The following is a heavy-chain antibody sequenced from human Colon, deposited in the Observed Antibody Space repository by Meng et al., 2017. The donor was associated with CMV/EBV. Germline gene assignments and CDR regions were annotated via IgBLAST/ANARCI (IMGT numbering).Heavy chain of an antibody. D-gene: IGHD6-25*01. J-gene: IGHJ4*02. CDR3: AREGMSTPSAADS. CDR1: GYTFNNYF. CDR2: IDPSSGDT. V-gene: IGHV1-2*02. Sequence: NASGYTFNNYFNHWVRQAPGQGLEWMGWIDPSSGDTNFAQNFQGRVSMTRDTSITTAHMELTSLTSDDTALYYCAREGMSTPSAADSWGQGTLVTVSS.